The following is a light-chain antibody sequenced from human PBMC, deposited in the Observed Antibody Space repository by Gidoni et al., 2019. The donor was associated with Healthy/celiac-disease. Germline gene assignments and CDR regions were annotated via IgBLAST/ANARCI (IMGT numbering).Light chain of an antibody. CDR3: QQYNSYRT. Sequence: EDRVTITCRASQSISSWLAWYQQKPGKAPKLLIYDASSLESGVPSRFSGSGSGTEFTLTISSLQPDDFATYYCQQYNSYRTFGQGTKVEIK. CDR1: QSISSW. CDR2: DAS. J-gene: IGKJ1*01. V-gene: IGKV1-5*01.